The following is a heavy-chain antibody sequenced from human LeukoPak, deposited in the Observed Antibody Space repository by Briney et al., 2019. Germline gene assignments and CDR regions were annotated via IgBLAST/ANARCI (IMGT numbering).Heavy chain of an antibody. Sequence: LETLSLTCAVYGGSFSGYYWSWIRQPPGKGLEWIGEINHSGSTNYNPSLKSRVTISVDTSKNQFSLKLSSVTAADTAVYYCARRSTVTTKFDYWGQGTLVTVSS. J-gene: IGHJ4*02. V-gene: IGHV4-34*01. CDR3: ARRSTVTTKFDY. CDR2: INHSGST. CDR1: GGSFSGYY. D-gene: IGHD4-17*01.